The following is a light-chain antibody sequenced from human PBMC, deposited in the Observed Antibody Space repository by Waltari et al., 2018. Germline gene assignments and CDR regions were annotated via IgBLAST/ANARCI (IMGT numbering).Light chain of an antibody. CDR2: QDN. V-gene: IGLV3-1*01. CDR1: KLGDKY. J-gene: IGLJ2*01. CDR3: QTWDSGTVL. Sequence: SYELIQPASVSVSPGQTASITCPGDKLGDKYACWFQQKPGQSPILVIYQDNKRPSGIPERFSGSNSGDTSTLTISGTQPMDEADYDCQTWDSGTVLFGGGTELTVL.